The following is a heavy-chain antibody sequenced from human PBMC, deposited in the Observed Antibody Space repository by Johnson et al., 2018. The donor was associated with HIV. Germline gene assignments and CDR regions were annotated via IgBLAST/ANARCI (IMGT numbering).Heavy chain of an antibody. Sequence: VQLVESGGGVVQPGRSLRLSCAASGFTFSNAWMSWVRQGPGKGLEWVGHIKSKTDGGTTDYAAPVKGRFTISRDDSKNTLYLQMNSLKTEDTAVYSCARELRFNRTVQGRVIISGAFDMWGQGTVVHVSS. CDR3: ARELRFNRTVQGRVIISGAFDM. D-gene: IGHD2/OR15-2a*01. V-gene: IGHV3-15*01. CDR2: IKSKTDGGTT. J-gene: IGHJ3*02. CDR1: GFTFSNAW.